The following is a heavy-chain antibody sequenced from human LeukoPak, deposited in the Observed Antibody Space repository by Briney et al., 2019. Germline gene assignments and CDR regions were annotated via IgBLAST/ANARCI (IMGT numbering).Heavy chain of an antibody. D-gene: IGHD6-13*01. V-gene: IGHV3-53*01. CDR1: GVTVSSSF. J-gene: IGHJ4*02. CDR2: IYGGGST. CDR3: AKETSSSFDY. Sequence: GGSLRLSCEASGVTVSSSFMSWDRQAPGKGLEWVSIIYGGGSTYYPDSVKGRFTISRDNSKNTLYLQLDSLRADDTAVYYCAKETSSSFDYWGQGTLVTVSS.